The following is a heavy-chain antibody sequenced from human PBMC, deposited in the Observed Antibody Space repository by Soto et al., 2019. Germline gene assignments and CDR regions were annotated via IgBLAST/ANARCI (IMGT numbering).Heavy chain of an antibody. V-gene: IGHV3-21*01. Sequence: LRLSCAASGFTFSSYSMNWVRQAPGKGLEWVSSISSSSSYIYYADSVKGRFTISRDNAKNSLYLQMNSLRAEDTAVYYCARVHYDSSVFDYWGQGTLVTVSS. CDR2: ISSSSSYI. J-gene: IGHJ4*02. CDR3: ARVHYDSSVFDY. D-gene: IGHD3-22*01. CDR1: GFTFSSYS.